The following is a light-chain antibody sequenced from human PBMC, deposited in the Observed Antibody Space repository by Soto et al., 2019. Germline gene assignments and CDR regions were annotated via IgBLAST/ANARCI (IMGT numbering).Light chain of an antibody. CDR1: QTINSW. J-gene: IGKJ1*01. CDR3: QQYDRYSSGP. Sequence: DIQMTQSPSTLSAFVRHRFTITCRASQTINSWLAWYQQTPGKAPKVLICDASSLKTGVPSRFSGSGSGTEFTLTISNLQPDDFATYYCQQYDRYSSGPVGQGTKVDIK. CDR2: DAS. V-gene: IGKV1-5*01.